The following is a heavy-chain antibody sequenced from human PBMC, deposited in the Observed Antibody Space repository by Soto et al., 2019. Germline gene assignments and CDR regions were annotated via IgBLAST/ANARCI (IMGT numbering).Heavy chain of an antibody. CDR3: ARPSPPRSGNDAFDI. V-gene: IGHV1-69*02. CDR2: IIPILGIA. D-gene: IGHD2-15*01. J-gene: IGHJ3*02. CDR1: GGTFSSYT. Sequence: QVQLVQSGAEVKKPGSSVKVSCKASGGTFSSYTISWVRQAPGQGLEWMGRIIPILGIANYAQKFQGRVTIPADKSTRTAYMELSSVRSEDTAVYYCARPSPPRSGNDAFDIWGQGTMVTVSS.